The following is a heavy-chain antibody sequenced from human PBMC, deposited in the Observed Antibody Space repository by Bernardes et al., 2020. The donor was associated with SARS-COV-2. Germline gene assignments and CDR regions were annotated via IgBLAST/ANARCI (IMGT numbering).Heavy chain of an antibody. J-gene: IGHJ2*01. D-gene: IGHD3-10*01. CDR1: GVSISSNNCY. CDR3: ARVLTMSGRYFDL. CDR2: IYYSGNT. Sequence: SETLSLTCTVSGVSISSNNCYWGWIRQPKGKGLEWIGNIYYSGNTYYNPSLKSRVTISVDTSKNQFSLTLSSVTAADTAVYYCARVLTMSGRYFDLWGRGTLVTVSS. V-gene: IGHV4-39*01.